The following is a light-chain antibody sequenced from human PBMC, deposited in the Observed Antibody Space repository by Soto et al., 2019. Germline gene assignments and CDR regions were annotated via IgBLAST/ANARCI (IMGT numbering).Light chain of an antibody. CDR1: SSNIGSNA. CDR2: TNS. Sequence: QSVLTQPPSASGTPGQRVTSSCSGSSSNIGSNAVNWYQQLPGTAPKLLIYTNSQRPSGVPDRFSGSKSGTSASLAISGLQSEDEADYYCAAWDDNLNGYVFGTGTKLTVL. V-gene: IGLV1-44*01. J-gene: IGLJ1*01. CDR3: AAWDDNLNGYV.